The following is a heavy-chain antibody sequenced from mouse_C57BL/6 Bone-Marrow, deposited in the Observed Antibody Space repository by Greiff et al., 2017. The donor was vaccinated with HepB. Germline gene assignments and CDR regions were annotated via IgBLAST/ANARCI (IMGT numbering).Heavy chain of an antibody. V-gene: IGHV5-17*01. D-gene: IGHD2-3*01. CDR2: ISSGSSTI. CDR3: ARDGYYVGDY. J-gene: IGHJ4*01. Sequence: EVQLQESGGGLVKPGGSLKLSCAASGFTFSDYGMHWVRQAPEKGLEWVAYISSGSSTIYYADTVKGRFTISRDNAKNTLFLQMTSLRSEDTAMYYCARDGYYVGDYWGQGTSVTVSS. CDR1: GFTFSDYG.